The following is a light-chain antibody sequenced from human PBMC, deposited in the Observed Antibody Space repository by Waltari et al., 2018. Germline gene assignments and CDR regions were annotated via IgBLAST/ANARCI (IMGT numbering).Light chain of an antibody. V-gene: IGKV3-15*01. J-gene: IGKJ2*01. CDR2: GAS. CDR1: QSVDSN. Sequence: EIVMTQSPATLSVSPGERVTLSCRASQSVDSNLAWYQQKPGQAPRLVIYGASTRATGTPARFSGSGSGTEFTLTISSLQSKDFAIYYCQQYDNWPPYTFGLGTKLDIK. CDR3: QQYDNWPPYT.